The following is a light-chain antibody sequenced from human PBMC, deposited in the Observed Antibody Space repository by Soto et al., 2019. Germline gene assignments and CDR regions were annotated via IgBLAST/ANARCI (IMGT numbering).Light chain of an antibody. CDR1: QSISSY. CDR2: AAS. CDR3: HQSYSTPYT. Sequence: DIQMTQSPSSLSASVGDRVTITCRASQSISSYLNWYQQKPGKAPKLLIYAASSLQSGVPSRFSGSGSGTDFTLTISSLQPEDFAPYYCHQSYSTPYTFGQGTKLELK. V-gene: IGKV1-39*01. J-gene: IGKJ2*01.